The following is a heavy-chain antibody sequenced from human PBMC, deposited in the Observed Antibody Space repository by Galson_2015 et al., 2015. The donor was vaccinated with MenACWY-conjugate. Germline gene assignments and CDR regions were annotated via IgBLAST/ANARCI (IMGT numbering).Heavy chain of an antibody. D-gene: IGHD3-22*01. CDR1: GFSLSTSGMC. Sequence: PALVKPTQTLTLTCTFSGFSLSTSGMCGSWIRQPPGKALEWLARIDWDDEKSYSTSLRTRLTISKDTSKTQVVLTMTNMDPVDTATYYCARIRPNRSGYFDYWGQGTLVTVSS. CDR3: ARIRPNRSGYFDY. V-gene: IGHV2-70*11. CDR2: IDWDDEK. J-gene: IGHJ4*02.